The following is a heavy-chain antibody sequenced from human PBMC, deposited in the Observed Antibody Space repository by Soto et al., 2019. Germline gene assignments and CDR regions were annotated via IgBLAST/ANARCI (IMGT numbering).Heavy chain of an antibody. D-gene: IGHD6-19*01. CDR2: ISYDGSNK. J-gene: IGHJ4*02. CDR1: GFTFSSYG. V-gene: IGHV3-30*18. CDR3: AKDVLAQYSSGWMDY. Sequence: QVQLVESGGGVVQPGRSLRLSCAASGFTFSSYGMHWVRQAPGKGLEWVAVISYDGSNKYYADSVKGLFTISRDNSKNTLYLQMNSLRAEDTAVYYCAKDVLAQYSSGWMDYWGQGTLVTVSS.